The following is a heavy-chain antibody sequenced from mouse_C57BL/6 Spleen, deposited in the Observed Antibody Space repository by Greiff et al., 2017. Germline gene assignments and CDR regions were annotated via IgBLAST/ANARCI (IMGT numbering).Heavy chain of an antibody. D-gene: IGHD2-4*01. Sequence: QVQLQQSGAELARPGASVKLSCKASGYTFTSYGISWVKQRTGQGLEWIGEIYPRSGNTYYNEKFQGKATLTADKSSIPAYMELRSLTSEDSAVSFGASYDYPFAYWGQGTLVTVSA. J-gene: IGHJ3*01. CDR2: IYPRSGNT. CDR3: ASYDYPFAY. V-gene: IGHV1-81*01. CDR1: GYTFTSYG.